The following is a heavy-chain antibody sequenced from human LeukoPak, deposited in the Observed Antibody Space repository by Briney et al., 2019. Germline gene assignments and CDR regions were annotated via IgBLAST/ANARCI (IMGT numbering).Heavy chain of an antibody. CDR3: ARVSRGEVVVITD. D-gene: IGHD3-22*01. CDR2: ISWNSGSI. Sequence: GRSLRLSCAASGFTFDDYAMHWVRQAPGKGLEWVSGISWNSGSIGYADSVKGRFTISRDNAKNSLYLQMNSLRAEDTAVYYCARVSRGEVVVITDWGQGTLVTVSS. J-gene: IGHJ4*02. CDR1: GFTFDDYA. V-gene: IGHV3-9*01.